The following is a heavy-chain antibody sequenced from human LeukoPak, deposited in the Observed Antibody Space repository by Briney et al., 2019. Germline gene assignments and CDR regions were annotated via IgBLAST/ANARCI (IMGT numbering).Heavy chain of an antibody. CDR3: ARQDIAGYSTSWYNY. CDR1: GGSISSYY. CDR2: IYYSGGT. Sequence: SETLSLTCTVSGGSISSYYWSWIRQPPGKGLEWIGYIYYSGGTNYDPSLKSRVTMSVDTSKNQFSLRLSSVTAADTAIYYCARQDIAGYSTSWYNYWGQGTLVTVSS. V-gene: IGHV4-59*01. D-gene: IGHD6-13*01. J-gene: IGHJ4*02.